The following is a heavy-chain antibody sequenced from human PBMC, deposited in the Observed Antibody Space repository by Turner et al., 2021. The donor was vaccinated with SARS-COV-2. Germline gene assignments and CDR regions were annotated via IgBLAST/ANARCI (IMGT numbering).Heavy chain of an antibody. D-gene: IGHD3-3*01. CDR1: GFTFPNYA. V-gene: IGHV3-23*01. CDR2: ITGGGDAI. Sequence: EVQLLESGGGLVQPGGSLRLPCVSSGFTFPNYAMSWVRQGPGKGLEWVSSITGGGDAIIYADSVRGRFTISRDNSKSTLNLQMNSLSAEDTAVYHCAKAGGIFADWSWLDAWGQGSTVTVSS. CDR3: AKAGGIFADWSWLDA. J-gene: IGHJ6*02.